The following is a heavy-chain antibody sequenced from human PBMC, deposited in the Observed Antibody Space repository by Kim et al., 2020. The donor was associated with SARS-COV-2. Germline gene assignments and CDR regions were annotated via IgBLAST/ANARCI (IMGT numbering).Heavy chain of an antibody. CDR1: GYTFTSYA. V-gene: IGHV7-4-1*02. CDR2: INTNTGNP. Sequence: ASVKVSCKASGYTFTSYAMNWVRQAPGQGLEWMGWINTNTGNPTYAQGFTGRFVFSLDTSVSTAYLQISSLKAEDTAVYYCARDKVAARSNWFDPWGQGTLVTVSS. D-gene: IGHD6-13*01. CDR3: ARDKVAARSNWFDP. J-gene: IGHJ5*02.